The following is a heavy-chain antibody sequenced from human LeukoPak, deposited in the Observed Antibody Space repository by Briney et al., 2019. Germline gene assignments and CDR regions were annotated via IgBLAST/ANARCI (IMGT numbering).Heavy chain of an antibody. Sequence: PGGSLRLSCAASGFTFSSYSMNWVRQAPGKGLEWVSYISESSSHTYYAASVKGRFTISRDNAKNSLYLQMNSLRADDTGIYYCARDRAPRARIGGMDVWGQGTTVIVSS. J-gene: IGHJ6*02. D-gene: IGHD5-12*01. CDR3: ARDRAPRARIGGMDV. V-gene: IGHV3-21*06. CDR2: ISESSSHT. CDR1: GFTFSSYS.